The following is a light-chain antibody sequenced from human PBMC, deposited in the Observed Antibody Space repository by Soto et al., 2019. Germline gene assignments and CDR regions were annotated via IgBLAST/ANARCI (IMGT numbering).Light chain of an antibody. J-gene: IGLJ2*01. CDR3: QSYDSSLSNLVV. V-gene: IGLV1-40*01. CDR1: SSNTGADYD. Sequence: QSVLTQSPSVSGAPGQRVTISCTGSSSNTGADYDVHWYQHLPGSAPKLLIYDNNIRPSGVPDRFSGSKSGTSASLAITGLQAEDEGDYYCQSYDSSLSNLVVFGGGTKVTVL. CDR2: DNN.